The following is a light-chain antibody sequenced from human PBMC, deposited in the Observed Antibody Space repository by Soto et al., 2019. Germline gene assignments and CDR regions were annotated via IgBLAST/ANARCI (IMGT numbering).Light chain of an antibody. J-gene: IGLJ2*01. V-gene: IGLV2-14*01. CDR3: TSYTSSNPPPVI. CDR1: SSDVGGYNY. CDR2: EVS. Sequence: QSALTQPASVSGSPGQSITISCTGTSSDVGGYNYVSWYQHHPGKAPKLMIHEVSNRPSGVSNRFSGSKSGNTASLTISGLQAEDEADYYCTSYTSSNPPPVIFGRGIKLNVL.